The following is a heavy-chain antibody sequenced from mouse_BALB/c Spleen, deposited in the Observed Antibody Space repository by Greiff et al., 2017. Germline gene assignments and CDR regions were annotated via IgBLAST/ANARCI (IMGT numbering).Heavy chain of an antibody. CDR2: ISYSGST. CDR3: ARYGDYDRAWFAY. D-gene: IGHD2-4*01. Sequence: EVQLVESGPSLVKPSQTLSLTCSVTGDSITSGYWNWIRKFPGNKLEYMGYISYSGSTYYNPSLKSRISITRDTSKNQYYLQLNSVTTEDTATYYCARYGDYDRAWFAYWGQGTLVTVSA. CDR1: GDSITSGY. J-gene: IGHJ3*01. V-gene: IGHV3-8*02.